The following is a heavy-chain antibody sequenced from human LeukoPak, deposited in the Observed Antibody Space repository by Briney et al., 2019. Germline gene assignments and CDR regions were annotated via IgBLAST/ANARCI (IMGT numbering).Heavy chain of an antibody. D-gene: IGHD5-18*01. V-gene: IGHV4-59*01. J-gene: IGHJ5*02. CDR2: IYNSGTT. Sequence: PSETLSLTCTVSGGSMTNYHWTWIRQSPGKAPEYIGYIYNSGTTNYNPSLKSRVTVSVDMSKKQFSLKLNSVTAADTAVYYCARGSDGYRFDPWGQGILVTVSS. CDR3: ARGSDGYRFDP. CDR1: GGSMTNYH.